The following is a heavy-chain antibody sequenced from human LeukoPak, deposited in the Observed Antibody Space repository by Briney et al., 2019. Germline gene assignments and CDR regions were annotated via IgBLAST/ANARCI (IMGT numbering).Heavy chain of an antibody. CDR1: GFTFSSYA. J-gene: IGHJ4*02. V-gene: IGHV3-23*01. CDR2: ISGSGGST. Sequence: GRSLRLSCAASGFTFSSYAMSWVRQAPGKGLEWVSAISGSGGSTYYADSVKGRFTISRDNSKNTLYLQMNSLRAEDTAIYYCAKSRGSYWVPEFDYWGQGTLVTVPS. CDR3: AKSRGSYWVPEFDY. D-gene: IGHD1-26*01.